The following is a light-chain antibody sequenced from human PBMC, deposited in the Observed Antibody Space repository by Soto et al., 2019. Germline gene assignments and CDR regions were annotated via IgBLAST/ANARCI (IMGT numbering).Light chain of an antibody. CDR1: QNIASW. V-gene: IGKV1-5*01. J-gene: IGKJ1*01. Sequence: DIQMTQSPSTLSASVVDRVTITCRASQNIASWLAWYQQKPGKAPKLLIFHASSLNNGVPSRFSGRRSGTEFTLTISSLQPADFATYYCQQYNSFSWTFGQGTQVDI. CDR2: HAS. CDR3: QQYNSFSWT.